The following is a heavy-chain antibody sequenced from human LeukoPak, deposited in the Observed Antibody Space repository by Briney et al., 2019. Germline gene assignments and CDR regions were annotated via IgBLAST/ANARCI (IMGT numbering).Heavy chain of an antibody. J-gene: IGHJ4*02. D-gene: IGHD5-12*01. CDR1: GFTFSSYG. V-gene: IGHV3-33*06. Sequence: PGGSLRLSCAASGFTFSSYGMPWVRQAPGKGLEWVAVIWYDGSNKYYADSVKGRFTISRDNSKNTLYLQMNSLRAEDTAVYYCAKDRSPGGVEMATSFSYWGQGTLVTVSS. CDR3: AKDRSPGGVEMATSFSY. CDR2: IWYDGSNK.